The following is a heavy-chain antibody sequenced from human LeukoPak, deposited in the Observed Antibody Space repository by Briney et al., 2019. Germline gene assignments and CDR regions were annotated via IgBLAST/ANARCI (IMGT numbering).Heavy chain of an antibody. J-gene: IGHJ4*02. CDR1: GGAFSSYA. V-gene: IGHV1-69*13. D-gene: IGHD5-18*01. CDR3: ATKRGYSYGSPH. CDR2: IIPILGTA. Sequence: SVKVSCKASGGAFSSYAISWVRQAPGQGLEWMGGIIPILGTANYAQKFQGRVTITADESTSTAYMELSSLRSEDTAVYYCATKRGYSYGSPHWGQGTLSPSPQ.